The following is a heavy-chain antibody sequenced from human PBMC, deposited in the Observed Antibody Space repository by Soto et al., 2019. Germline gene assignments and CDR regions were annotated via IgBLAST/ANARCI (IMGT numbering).Heavy chain of an antibody. V-gene: IGHV1-69*04. Sequence: QVQLVQSGAEVKRPGSSVKVSCKASGDTFSFYSINWVRQAPGLGLEWMGRVNPILSMSNYAQRFQGRVTMTAEKSTSTAYMELSGLRSEDTAMYFCATSSGSGYRAFDYWGQGALVTFSS. CDR2: VNPILSMS. J-gene: IGHJ4*02. CDR3: ATSSGSGYRAFDY. D-gene: IGHD3-10*01. CDR1: GDTFSFYS.